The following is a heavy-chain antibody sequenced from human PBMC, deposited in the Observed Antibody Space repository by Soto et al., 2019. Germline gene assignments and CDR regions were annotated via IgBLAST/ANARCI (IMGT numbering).Heavy chain of an antibody. CDR2: INPGNWNI. J-gene: IGHJ4*02. V-gene: IGHV1-3*01. D-gene: IGHD3-10*01. CDR3: ARDAGCFDY. Sequence: QVQLVQSGAEVKKPVASVKVSCKASGYTFSNFAMHWVRHAPGQRLEWMGWINPGNWNIKYSQTFQGRVPITRDTTASTAYMELSSLRSEETAVYYCARDAGCFDYWGQGTLVIVSS. CDR1: GYTFSNFA.